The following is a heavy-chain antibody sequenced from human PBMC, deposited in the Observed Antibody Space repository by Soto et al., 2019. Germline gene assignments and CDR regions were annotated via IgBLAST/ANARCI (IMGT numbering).Heavy chain of an antibody. V-gene: IGHV3-53*02. D-gene: IGHD4-17*01. CDR1: EFTVSSNY. CDR3: ARDGEDYGYYGAYFDY. CDR2: IYSGGST. J-gene: IGHJ4*02. Sequence: EVQLVETGGGLIQPGGSLRLSCAASEFTVSSNYMSWVRQAPGKGLEWVSVIYSGGSTYYADSVKGRFTISRDNSKNTLYLQMNSLRAEDTAVYYCARDGEDYGYYGAYFDYWGQGTLVTVSS.